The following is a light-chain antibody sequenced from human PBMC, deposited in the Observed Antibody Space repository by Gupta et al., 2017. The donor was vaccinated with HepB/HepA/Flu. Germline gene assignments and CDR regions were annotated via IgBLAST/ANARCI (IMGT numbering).Light chain of an antibody. CDR1: NTGSKS. Sequence: SSVLTQPPSVSVAPGQTARITCGGNNTGSKSVHWYQQMPGQATVLVVYDDSDRPSGIPERFSGYNSGNTATLTISSVESGDEADDYCEVWDSSIEQYVFGTGTKVTVL. J-gene: IGLJ1*01. CDR2: DDS. V-gene: IGLV3-21*02. CDR3: EVWDSSIEQYV.